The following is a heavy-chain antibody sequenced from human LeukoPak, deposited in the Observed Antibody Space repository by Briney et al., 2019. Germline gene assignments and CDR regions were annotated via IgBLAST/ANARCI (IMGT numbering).Heavy chain of an antibody. D-gene: IGHD2-15*01. Sequence: GESLKISCKGSGYSFTSYWIGWVRQMPGKGLEWMGIIYPGDSDTRYSLSFQGQVTISADKSISTAYLQWSSLKASDTAMYYCARSGCSGGSCYPRTNWFDPWGQGTLVAVSS. CDR1: GYSFTSYW. V-gene: IGHV5-51*01. CDR2: IYPGDSDT. J-gene: IGHJ5*02. CDR3: ARSGCSGGSCYPRTNWFDP.